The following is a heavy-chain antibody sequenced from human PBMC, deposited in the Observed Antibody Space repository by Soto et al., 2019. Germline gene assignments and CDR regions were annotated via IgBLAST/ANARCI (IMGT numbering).Heavy chain of an antibody. CDR2: INHSGST. CDR3: ARNRPRGAIVVVPAAPLSGFDS. V-gene: IGHV4-34*01. CDR1: GGSFSGYY. D-gene: IGHD2-2*01. J-gene: IGHJ5*01. Sequence: PSETLSLTCAVYGGSFSGYYWSWIRQPPGKGLEWIGEINHSGSTNYNPSLKSRVTISVDTSKNQFSLKLSSVTAADTAVYYCARNRPRGAIVVVPAAPLSGFDSWGQGTLVTVSS.